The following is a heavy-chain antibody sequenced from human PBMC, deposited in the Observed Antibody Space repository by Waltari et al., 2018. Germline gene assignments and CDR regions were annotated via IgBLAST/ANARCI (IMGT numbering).Heavy chain of an antibody. CDR3: ARGRSGYYYVTYFDY. J-gene: IGHJ4*02. D-gene: IGHD3-22*01. Sequence: QVQLQQWGAGLLKPSETLSLTCAVYGGSFSGYYWSWIRQPPGKGLEWIGEINHSGSTNDNPSLKSRVTISVDTSKNQFSLKLSSVTAADTAVYYCARGRSGYYYVTYFDYWGQGTLVTVSS. V-gene: IGHV4-34*01. CDR1: GGSFSGYY. CDR2: INHSGST.